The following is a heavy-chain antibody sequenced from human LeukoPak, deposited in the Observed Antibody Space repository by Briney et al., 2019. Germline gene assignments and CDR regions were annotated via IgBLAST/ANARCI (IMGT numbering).Heavy chain of an antibody. V-gene: IGHV1-46*01. CDR1: GYTFTSYY. CDR3: ARSPTYYYDSSGYFDY. Sequence: ASVKASCKASGYTFTSYYMHWVRQAPGQGLEWMGIINPSGGSTSYAQKFQGRVTMTRDTSTSTVYMELSSLRSEDTAVYYCARSPTYYYDSSGYFDYWGQGTLVTVSS. D-gene: IGHD3-22*01. J-gene: IGHJ4*02. CDR2: INPSGGST.